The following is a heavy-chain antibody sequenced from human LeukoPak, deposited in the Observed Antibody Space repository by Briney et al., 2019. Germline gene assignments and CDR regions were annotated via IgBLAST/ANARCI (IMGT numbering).Heavy chain of an antibody. CDR3: AKARNLIRLGELSSDY. V-gene: IGHV3-23*01. D-gene: IGHD3-16*02. CDR2: ISGSGGST. J-gene: IGHJ4*02. Sequence: GGSLRLSCAASGFTFSSYAVSWVRQAPGKGLEWVSAISGSGGSTYYADSVKGRFTISRDNSKNTLYLQMNSLRAEDTAVYYCAKARNLIRLGELSSDYWGQGTLVTVSS. CDR1: GFTFSSYA.